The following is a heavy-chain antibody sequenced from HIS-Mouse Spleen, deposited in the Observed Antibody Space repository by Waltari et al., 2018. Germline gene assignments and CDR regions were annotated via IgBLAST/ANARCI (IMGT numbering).Heavy chain of an antibody. V-gene: IGHV2-70*15. Sequence: QVTLRESGPALVKPTQTLTLTCTFSGFSLSTSGMCVSWIRQPPGKALEWLARIGWDDDKYYSTALKTTLTISRDTSKNQVVLTMTNMDPLDTATYYCARIAEGYTSGWYAFDYWGQGTLVTVSS. CDR2: IGWDDDK. J-gene: IGHJ4*02. CDR1: GFSLSTSGMC. D-gene: IGHD6-19*01. CDR3: ARIAEGYTSGWYAFDY.